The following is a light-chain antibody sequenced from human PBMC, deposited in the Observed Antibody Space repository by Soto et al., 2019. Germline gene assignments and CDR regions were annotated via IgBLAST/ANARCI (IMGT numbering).Light chain of an antibody. Sequence: DIQMTQSPSSLSASVGDRVTITYRASQTIDKYLNWYQEKPGKAPKLLIYTTSTLQSEVPSRFSGSGSETDFTLTISSLQPEDFATYYCQQSYSTPLTFGGGTKVDIK. J-gene: IGKJ4*01. CDR2: TTS. CDR3: QQSYSTPLT. CDR1: QTIDKY. V-gene: IGKV1-39*01.